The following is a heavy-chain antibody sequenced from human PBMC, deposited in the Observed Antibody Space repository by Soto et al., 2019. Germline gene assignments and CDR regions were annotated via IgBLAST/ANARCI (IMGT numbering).Heavy chain of an antibody. CDR1: GYTFTSYD. V-gene: IGHV1-8*01. D-gene: IGHD3-3*01. J-gene: IGHJ6*02. Sequence: ASVKVSCKASGYTFTSYDINWVRQATGQGLEWMGWMNPNSGNTGYAQKFQGRGTMTRNTSISTAYMELSSLRSEDTAVYYWTRGSHNPSERITIFGVVIYYYYGMDVWGQGTTVTVYS. CDR3: TRGSHNPSERITIFGVVIYYYYGMDV. CDR2: MNPNSGNT.